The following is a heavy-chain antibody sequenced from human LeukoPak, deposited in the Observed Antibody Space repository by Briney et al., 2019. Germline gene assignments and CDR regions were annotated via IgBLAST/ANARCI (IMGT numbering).Heavy chain of an antibody. CDR3: AKDTSYSSSSNFDY. Sequence: SLRLSCAATGFTFDDYGRHWVRRARGKGLEWVSGISWNSGSIGYADSVKGRFTISRDNAKNSLYLQMNSLRAEDTALYYCAKDTSYSSSSNFDYWGQGTLVTVSS. J-gene: IGHJ4*02. CDR2: ISWNSGSI. D-gene: IGHD6-13*01. V-gene: IGHV3-9*01. CDR1: GFTFDDYG.